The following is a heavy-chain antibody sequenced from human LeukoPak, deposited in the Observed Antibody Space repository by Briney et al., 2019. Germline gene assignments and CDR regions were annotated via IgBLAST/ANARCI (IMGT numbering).Heavy chain of an antibody. CDR3: ARDLAQSDYYGSGSFGY. V-gene: IGHV3-7*01. CDR2: IKQDGSEK. Sequence: GGSLRLSCAASGFTFSSYWMSWVRQAPGKGLGWVANIKQDGSEKYYVDSVKGRFTISRDNAKNSLYLQMNSLRAEDTAVYYCARDLAQSDYYGSGSFGYWGQGTLVTVSS. J-gene: IGHJ4*02. D-gene: IGHD3-10*01. CDR1: GFTFSSYW.